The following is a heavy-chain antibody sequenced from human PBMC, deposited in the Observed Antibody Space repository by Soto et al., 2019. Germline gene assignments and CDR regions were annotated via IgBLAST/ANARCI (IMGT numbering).Heavy chain of an antibody. CDR1: EFMFSMYL. V-gene: IGHV3-33*07. CDR2: IWYDGSNK. CDR3: ARGLAAAGAFDY. J-gene: IGHJ4*02. D-gene: IGHD6-13*01. Sequence: GGSLRLSCAASEFMFSMYLMSWVRQAPGKGLEWVAVIWYDGSNKYYADSVKGRFTISRDNSKNTLYLQMNSLRAEDTAVYYCARGLAAAGAFDYWGQGTLVTVSS.